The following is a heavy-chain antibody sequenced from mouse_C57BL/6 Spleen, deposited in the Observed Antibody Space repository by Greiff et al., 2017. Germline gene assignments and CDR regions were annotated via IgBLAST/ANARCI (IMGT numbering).Heavy chain of an antibody. CDR2: IDPEDGET. D-gene: IGHD2-3*01. Sequence: VQLQQSGAELVKPGASVKLSCTASGFNIKDYYMPWVKQRTEQGLEWIGRIDPEDGETKYAPKFQGKATITADTSSNTAYLQLSSLTSEDTAVYYCASIYDGSEAWFAYWGQGTLVTVSA. V-gene: IGHV14-2*01. J-gene: IGHJ3*01. CDR1: GFNIKDYY. CDR3: ASIYDGSEAWFAY.